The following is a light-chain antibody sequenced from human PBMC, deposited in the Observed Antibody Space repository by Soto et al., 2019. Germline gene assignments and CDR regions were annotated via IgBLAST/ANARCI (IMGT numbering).Light chain of an antibody. CDR2: SNN. CDR1: RSSIGGNT. V-gene: IGLV1-44*01. Sequence: QSVLTQPPSVSGTPGQRVTISCSGSRSSIGGNTVNWYQHLPGSAPKLLIYSNNHRPSGVPDRFSASKAGASASLAISGLQSEDKGDYYCAAWDASLGGFYVFGSGTKVTVL. J-gene: IGLJ1*01. CDR3: AAWDASLGGFYV.